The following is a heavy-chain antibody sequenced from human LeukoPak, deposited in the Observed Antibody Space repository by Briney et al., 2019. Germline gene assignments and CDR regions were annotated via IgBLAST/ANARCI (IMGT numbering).Heavy chain of an antibody. J-gene: IGHJ4*02. D-gene: IGHD3-3*01. CDR1: GGSISNYY. Sequence: SETLSLTCTVSGGSISNYYWSWIRQPPGKGLEWIGYIHYSGITNNNPSLKSRVTISVDTSKNQFSLKLTSVTAADTAVYYCARNYDFWSGYLDYWGQGTLVTVSS. V-gene: IGHV4-59*01. CDR3: ARNYDFWSGYLDY. CDR2: IHYSGIT.